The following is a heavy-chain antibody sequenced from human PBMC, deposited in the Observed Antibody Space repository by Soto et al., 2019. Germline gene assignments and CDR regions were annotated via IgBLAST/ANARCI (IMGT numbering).Heavy chain of an antibody. CDR2: IYYSGST. Sequence: SETQSLTTTLSGGSICPYYWSWIRHPPGKGLEWIGYIYYSGSTNYNPSLKSRVTISVDTSKNQFSLKLSSVTAADTAVYYCARGLDYDILTGWAKKIGHYYYGMDVWGKGTTVTVS. V-gene: IGHV4-59*01. J-gene: IGHJ6*04. D-gene: IGHD3-9*01. CDR1: GGSICPYY. CDR3: ARGLDYDILTGWAKKIGHYYYGMDV.